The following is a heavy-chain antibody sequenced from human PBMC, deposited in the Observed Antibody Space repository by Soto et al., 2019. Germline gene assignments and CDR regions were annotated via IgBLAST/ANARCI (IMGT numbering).Heavy chain of an antibody. CDR1: GYSFTSYW. CDR2: IYPGDSDT. Sequence: PGESLKISCKGSGYSFTSYWIGWVRQMPGKGLEWMGIIYPGDSDTRYSPSFQGQVTISADKSISTAYLQWSSLKASDTAMYYCARLRYCSGGSCYQGGFYYYGMDVWGQGTTVTVSS. V-gene: IGHV5-51*01. CDR3: ARLRYCSGGSCYQGGFYYYGMDV. J-gene: IGHJ6*02. D-gene: IGHD2-15*01.